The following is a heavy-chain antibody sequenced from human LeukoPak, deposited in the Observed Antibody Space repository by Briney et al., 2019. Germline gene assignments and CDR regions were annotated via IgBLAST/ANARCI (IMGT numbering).Heavy chain of an antibody. CDR1: GFTFSSYG. V-gene: IGHV3-30*02. CDR3: AKDLSNGDDWFDP. D-gene: IGHD4-17*01. J-gene: IGHJ5*02. CDR2: IRFDGSHK. Sequence: GGSLRLSCAASGFTFSSYGMHWVRQAPGKGLEWVASIRFDGSHKSYADSVKGRFTISRDNSKNTLYLQMNSLRAEDTAVYYCAKDLSNGDDWFDPWGQGTLVTVSS.